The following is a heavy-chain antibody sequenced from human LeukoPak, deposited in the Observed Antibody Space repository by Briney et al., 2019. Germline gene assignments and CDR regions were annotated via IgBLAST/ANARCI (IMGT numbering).Heavy chain of an antibody. CDR2: IYASGST. CDR3: ASGYSGYDSIDY. D-gene: IGHD5-12*01. CDR1: GASISGYH. Sequence: SETLSLTCTVSGASISGYHWNWIRQPAGKGLEWIGRIYASGSTNYNPSLKSRVTISVDKSKNQFSLRLSFVTAAGTAVYYCASGYSGYDSIDYWGQGTLGTVSS. J-gene: IGHJ4*02. V-gene: IGHV4-4*07.